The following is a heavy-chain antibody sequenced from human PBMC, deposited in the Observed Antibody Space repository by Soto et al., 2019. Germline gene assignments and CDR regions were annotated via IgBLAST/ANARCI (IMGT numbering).Heavy chain of an antibody. D-gene: IGHD1-1*01. CDR2: GCRAGSQK. Sequence: EGALRLSCTASGLTFSFCAMHWVRQAPGKGLGCGAGGCRAGSQKLYGDSVRGPFDLYRDNSKNTVFLPLAALRAEDTALYSCATGWTPLTTRYYGSDVWGQATTVTVSS. V-gene: IGHV3-33*03. J-gene: IGHJ6*02. CDR1: GLTFSFCA. CDR3: ATGWTPLTTRYYGSDV.